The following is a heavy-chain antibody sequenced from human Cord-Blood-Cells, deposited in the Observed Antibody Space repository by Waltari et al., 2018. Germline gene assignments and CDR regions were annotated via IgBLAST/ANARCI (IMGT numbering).Heavy chain of an antibody. CDR1: VYTFNRHY. J-gene: IGHJ4*02. Sequence: QVQLVQSGAEVKQPGASVTVPCKASVYTFNRHYMHWVGQAPGQGPEWKGWINPNSGGTNYAQKFQGRVTMTRDTSISTAYMELSRLRSDDTAVYYCASTDKNTGSSGWGTWGQGTLVTVSS. CDR3: ASTDKNTGSSGWGT. CDR2: INPNSGGT. V-gene: IGHV1-2*02. D-gene: IGHD6-19*01.